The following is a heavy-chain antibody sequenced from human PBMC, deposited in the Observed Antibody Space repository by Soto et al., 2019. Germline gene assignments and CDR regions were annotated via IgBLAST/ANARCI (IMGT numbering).Heavy chain of an antibody. J-gene: IGHJ6*02. CDR2: IIPIFGTA. Sequence: VASVKVSCKASGGTFSSYAISWVLQAPGQGLEWMGGIIPIFGTANYAQKFQGRVTITADESTSTAYMELSSLRSEDTAVYYCARAQRAAIYYYYGMDVWGQGTTVTVSS. CDR3: ARAQRAAIYYYYGMDV. V-gene: IGHV1-69*13. D-gene: IGHD2-2*01. CDR1: GGTFSSYA.